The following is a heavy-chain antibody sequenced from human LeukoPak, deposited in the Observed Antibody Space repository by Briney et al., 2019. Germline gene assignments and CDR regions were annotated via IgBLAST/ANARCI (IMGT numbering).Heavy chain of an antibody. CDR3: ARRRPPLIHDSTDYPHAFDI. D-gene: IGHD2-8*02. CDR1: GGSFSGYY. CDR2: INHSGST. V-gene: IGHV4-34*01. Sequence: SETLSLTCAVYGGSFSGYYWSWIRQPPGKGLEWIGEINHSGSTNYNPSLKSRATIVVETSRNQFSLTLTSVTAADTAVYYCARRRPPLIHDSTDYPHAFDIWGPGTRVTVSS. J-gene: IGHJ3*02.